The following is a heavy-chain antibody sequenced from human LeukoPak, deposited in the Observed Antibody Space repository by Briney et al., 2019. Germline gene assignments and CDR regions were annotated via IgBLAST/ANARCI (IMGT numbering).Heavy chain of an antibody. CDR2: ISAHKGKT. V-gene: IGHV1-18*01. J-gene: IGHJ4*02. CDR1: GYIFANYG. Sequence: ASVKVSCKTSGYIFANYGISWVRQAPGQGLEWMGWISAHKGKTNYAQRLQGRVTLTTDTSTTTAYMEVRSLTSDDTAVYYCARDPCGGDCYSYYFDYWGRGTLVAVSS. D-gene: IGHD2-21*02. CDR3: ARDPCGGDCYSYYFDY.